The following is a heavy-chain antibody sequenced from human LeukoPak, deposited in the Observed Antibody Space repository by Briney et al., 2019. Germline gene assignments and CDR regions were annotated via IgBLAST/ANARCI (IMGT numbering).Heavy chain of an antibody. CDR2: TNPSGGST. V-gene: IGHV1-46*01. Sequence: ASVKVSCKASGYTFTSYYMHWVRQAPGQGLEWMGVTNPSGGSTSYAQKFQGRATMTRDMSTSTVYMELSSLRSEDRAVYYCARDPSYNWNYYDYWGQGTLVTVSS. CDR3: ARDPSYNWNYYDY. CDR1: GYTFTSYY. D-gene: IGHD1-20*01. J-gene: IGHJ4*02.